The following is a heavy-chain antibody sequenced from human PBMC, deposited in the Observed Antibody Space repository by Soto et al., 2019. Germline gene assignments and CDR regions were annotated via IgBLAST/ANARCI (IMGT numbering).Heavy chain of an antibody. CDR1: GFTFSAYA. V-gene: IGHV3-23*01. D-gene: IGHD1-1*01. CDR2: IHGGGGAT. CDR3: AKFEGHPLEYWYLDF. Sequence: EVQLLESGGGLVQPGGSLRLSCAASGFTFSAYAMVWVRQAPGKGLEWVSTIHGGGGATHYADSVKGRFTISRDDSKNTLSEQMNSLRAEDTAVYYCAKFEGHPLEYWYLDFWGRGTLVTVS. J-gene: IGHJ2*01.